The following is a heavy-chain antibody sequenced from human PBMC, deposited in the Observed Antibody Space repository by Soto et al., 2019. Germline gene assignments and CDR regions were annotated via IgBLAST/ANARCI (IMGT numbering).Heavy chain of an antibody. J-gene: IGHJ4*02. CDR3: AKGKYQYYFDY. CDR2: ISGGGGST. CDR1: GFTFSSYA. Sequence: GGSLRLSCAASGFTFSSYAMSWVRQAPGKGLEWVSAISGGGGSTYYADSVKGRFTISRDNSKNPLYLQMNSLRAEDTAVYYCAKGKYQYYFDYWGQGTLVTVSS. V-gene: IGHV3-23*01.